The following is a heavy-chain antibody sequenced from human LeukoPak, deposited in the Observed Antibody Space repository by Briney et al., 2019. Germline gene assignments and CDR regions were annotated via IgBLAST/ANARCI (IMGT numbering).Heavy chain of an antibody. Sequence: PGGSLRLSCAASGFRFSSYAMSWVRQAPGQGLEWVSGISGSSHSRTDYADSVKGRFTISRDNSKNTLFLQVDTLRVEDTATYYRAKDRSLGRLVHDAFDVWGQGTKVVVSS. D-gene: IGHD3-16*01. CDR1: GFRFSSYA. J-gene: IGHJ3*01. V-gene: IGHV3-23*01. CDR2: ISGSSHSRT. CDR3: AKDRSLGRLVHDAFDV.